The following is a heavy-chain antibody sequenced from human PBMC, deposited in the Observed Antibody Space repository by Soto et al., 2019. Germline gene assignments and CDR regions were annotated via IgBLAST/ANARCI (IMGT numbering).Heavy chain of an antibody. CDR3: ARHKHDNRRSNWFDP. CDR1: GGSLSSSYDY. Sequence: SQTTSLTWPVSGGSLSSSYDYWSWIRQSPGMGLQWMGVMSYTANTYYNPSLKSRVTISVDPSNNQFSLRLRSVTAADTAVYYCARHKHDNRRSNWFDPWGQRTPGTVPS. J-gene: IGHJ5*02. V-gene: IGHV4-39*01. CDR2: MSYTANT.